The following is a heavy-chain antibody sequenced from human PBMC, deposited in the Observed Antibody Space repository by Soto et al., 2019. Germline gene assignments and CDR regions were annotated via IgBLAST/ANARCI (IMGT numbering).Heavy chain of an antibody. V-gene: IGHV4-30-4*01. CDR2: ISYSGTT. CDR1: GDSISTNNNY. CDR3: ARGRGYSYGLDP. Sequence: SETLSLTSTVSGDSISTNNNYLSWIRLPPGKGLEWIGFISYSGTTSYSPSLKSRVAISLDTSKNQFSLSLSSVTAADTAVYYCARGRGYSYGLDPWGQGNLVT. J-gene: IGHJ5*02. D-gene: IGHD5-18*01.